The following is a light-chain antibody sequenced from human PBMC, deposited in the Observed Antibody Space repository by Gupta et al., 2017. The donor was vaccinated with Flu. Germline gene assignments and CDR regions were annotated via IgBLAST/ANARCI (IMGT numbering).Light chain of an antibody. CDR2: DAS. CDR3: QQRNNGPPTWT. Sequence: EIVLTQSPATLSLSPGERATLSCRASQSVSSYLAWYQQKPGQAPRLLIYDASNRATGIPARFSGSGAGTDVTLTISSREPEDFEVYYCQQRNNGPPTWTFGQGTKVEIK. V-gene: IGKV3-11*01. CDR1: QSVSSY. J-gene: IGKJ1*01.